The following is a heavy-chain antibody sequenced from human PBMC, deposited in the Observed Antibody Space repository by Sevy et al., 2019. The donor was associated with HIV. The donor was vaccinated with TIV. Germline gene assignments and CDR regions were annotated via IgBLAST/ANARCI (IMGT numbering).Heavy chain of an antibody. J-gene: IGHJ4*02. V-gene: IGHV3-48*02. CDR1: GFTFSSYS. CDR2: ISSSSSAI. D-gene: IGHD3-16*02. CDR3: ARVQCYHYVWGSYRYDY. Sequence: GGSLRLSCAASGFTFSSYSMNWVRQAPGKGLEWLSYISSSSSAIYYADSVKGRFTISRDNAKNSLYLQMNSLRDEDTAVYFCARVQCYHYVWGSYRYDYWGQGTLVTVSS.